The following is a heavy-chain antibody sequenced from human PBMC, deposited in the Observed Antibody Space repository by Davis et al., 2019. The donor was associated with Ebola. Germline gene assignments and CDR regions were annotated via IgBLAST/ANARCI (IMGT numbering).Heavy chain of an antibody. Sequence: SQTLSLTCVISGDSVSSNNALWIWIRQSPSRGLEWLGRTYYRSKWYNDYAVSVKSRISINPDTSKNQFSLQLDSATPEDTAVYYCARDRGTLGFDHWSQGALVTVSS. CDR3: ARDRGTLGFDH. CDR1: GDSVSSNNAL. CDR2: TYYRSKWYN. D-gene: IGHD1-7*01. J-gene: IGHJ4*02. V-gene: IGHV6-1*01.